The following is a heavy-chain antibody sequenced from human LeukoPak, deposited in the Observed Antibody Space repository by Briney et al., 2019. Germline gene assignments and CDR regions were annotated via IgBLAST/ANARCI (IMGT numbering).Heavy chain of an antibody. D-gene: IGHD4-23*01. CDR3: ARQRGRWPFDY. V-gene: IGHV1-18*01. CDR1: GYTFTSYD. Sequence: GASVKVSCKASGYTFTSYDINWVRQATGQGLEWMGWISAYNGNTNYAQKLQGRVTMTTDTSTSTAYMELRSLRSDDTAVYYCARQRGRWPFDYWGQGTLVTVSS. CDR2: ISAYNGNT. J-gene: IGHJ4*02.